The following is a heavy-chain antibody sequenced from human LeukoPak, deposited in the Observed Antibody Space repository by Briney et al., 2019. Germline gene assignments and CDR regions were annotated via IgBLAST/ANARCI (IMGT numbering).Heavy chain of an antibody. CDR1: GFTFSSYD. CDR3: ARANYYDSSGYNYYFDY. D-gene: IGHD3-22*01. V-gene: IGHV3-13*01. CDR2: IGTAGDT. J-gene: IGHJ4*02. Sequence: GGSLRLSCAASGFTFSSYDMHWFGQATGKGLEWSSVIGTAGDTYYPGSVKGRFTISRENAKNSLYLQMNSLRAGDTAVYYCARANYYDSSGYNYYFDYWGQGTLVTVSS.